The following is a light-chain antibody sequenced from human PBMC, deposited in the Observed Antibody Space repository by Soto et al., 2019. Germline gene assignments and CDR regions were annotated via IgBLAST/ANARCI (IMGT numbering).Light chain of an antibody. CDR3: CSYAGSYTYV. Sequence: QSVLTQPRSVSGSPGQSVTISCTGTSSDVGGYNYVSWYQQHPGKAPKLMIYDVSKRPSGVPDRFSGSKSGNTASLTISGLQAEDEADYYCCSYAGSYTYVFGTGTKVTAL. CDR2: DVS. V-gene: IGLV2-11*01. J-gene: IGLJ1*01. CDR1: SSDVGGYNY.